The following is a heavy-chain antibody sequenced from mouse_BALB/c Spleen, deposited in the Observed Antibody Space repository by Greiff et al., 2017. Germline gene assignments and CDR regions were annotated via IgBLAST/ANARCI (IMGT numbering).Heavy chain of an antibody. V-gene: IGHV5-6*01. J-gene: IGHJ2*01. CDR1: GFTFSSYG. CDR2: ISSGGSYT. CDR3: ARGNYFDY. Sequence: EVQLQQSGGDLVKPGGSLKLSCAASGFTFSSYGMSWVRQTPDKRLEWVATISSGGSYTYYPDSVKGRFTISRDNAKNTLYLQMSSLKSEDTAMYYCARGNYFDYWGQGTTLTVSS.